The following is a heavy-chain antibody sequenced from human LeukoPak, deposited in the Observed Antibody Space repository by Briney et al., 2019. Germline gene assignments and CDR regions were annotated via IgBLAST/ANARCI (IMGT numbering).Heavy chain of an antibody. CDR1: GFTFSSYG. J-gene: IGHJ6*04. Sequence: PGGSPRLSCAASGFTFSSYGMHWVRQAPGKGLEWVAFIRYDGSNKYYADSVKGRFTISRDNSKNTLYLQMNSLRAEDTAVYYCAEANYYDIRAFAVWGKGTTVTVSS. CDR3: AEANYYDIRAFAV. CDR2: IRYDGSNK. D-gene: IGHD3-22*01. V-gene: IGHV3-30*02.